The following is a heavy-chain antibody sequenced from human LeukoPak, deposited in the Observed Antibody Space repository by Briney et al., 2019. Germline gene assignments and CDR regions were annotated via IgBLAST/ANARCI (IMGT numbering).Heavy chain of an antibody. CDR2: IKSKTDGGTT. J-gene: IGHJ4*02. CDR3: TTGPIVVVPAGVCLDY. Sequence: GGSLRLSCAASGFTFSSFDMSWVRQAPGKGLEWVGRIKSKTDGGTTDYAAPVKGRFTISRDDSKNTLYLQMNSLKTEDTAVYYCTTGPIVVVPAGVCLDYWGQGTLVTVSS. CDR1: GFTFSSFD. V-gene: IGHV3-15*01. D-gene: IGHD2-2*01.